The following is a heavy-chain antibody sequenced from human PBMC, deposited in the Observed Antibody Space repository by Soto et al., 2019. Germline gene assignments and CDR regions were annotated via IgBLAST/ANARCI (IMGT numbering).Heavy chain of an antibody. CDR3: ARDQGYCTNGVCYTYAFGI. CDR1: GYTFTGYY. D-gene: IGHD2-8*01. V-gene: IGHV1-2*04. Sequence: ASVKVSCKASGYTFTGYYMHWVRQAPGQGLEWMGWINPNSGGTNYAQKFQGWVTMTRDTPISTAYMELSRLRSDDTAVYYCARDQGYCTNGVCYTYAFGIWGQGTMVTVSS. CDR2: INPNSGGT. J-gene: IGHJ3*02.